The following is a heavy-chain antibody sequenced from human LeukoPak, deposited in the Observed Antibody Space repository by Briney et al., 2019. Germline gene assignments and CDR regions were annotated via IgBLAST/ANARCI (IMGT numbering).Heavy chain of an antibody. D-gene: IGHD6-19*01. CDR1: GGSISSYY. CDR3: ARQLYSSAWYFFAY. V-gene: IGHV4-59*08. J-gene: IGHJ4*02. Sequence: PSETLSLTCTVSGGSISSYYWTWIRQPPAKGLEWIGNIYYSGSTNYNPSLNSRVTISVDTSKNQFSLKLSSVTAADTAVYYCARQLYSSAWYFFAYGGEGTLVTVS. CDR2: IYYSGST.